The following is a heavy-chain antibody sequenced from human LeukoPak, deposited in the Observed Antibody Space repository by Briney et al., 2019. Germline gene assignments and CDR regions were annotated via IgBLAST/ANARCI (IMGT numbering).Heavy chain of an antibody. CDR2: INWRSDEI. Sequence: SLRLSCSASGFTFDNYAMHWVRQAPMKGLEWVASINWRSDEIGYADSVKGRFTISRDNAKNSLYLQMNSLRAEDTAVYYCAREKIQLTMVRGVMDQNWFDPWGQGTLVTVSS. V-gene: IGHV3-9*01. CDR1: GFTFDNYA. J-gene: IGHJ5*02. D-gene: IGHD3-10*01. CDR3: AREKIQLTMVRGVMDQNWFDP.